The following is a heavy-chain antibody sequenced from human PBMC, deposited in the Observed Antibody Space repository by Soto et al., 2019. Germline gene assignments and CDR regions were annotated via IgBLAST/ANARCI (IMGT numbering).Heavy chain of an antibody. D-gene: IGHD3-22*01. V-gene: IGHV3-11*03. Sequence: GGSLRLSCAASGFTFSDYYMIWIRQAPGKGLEWVSYISSSSSYTNYADSVKGRFTISRDNAKNSLYLQMNSLRAEDTAVYYCAGEYYDSSGYYDPYWGQGTLVTSPQ. CDR1: GFTFSDYY. CDR2: ISSSSSYT. J-gene: IGHJ4*02. CDR3: AGEYYDSSGYYDPY.